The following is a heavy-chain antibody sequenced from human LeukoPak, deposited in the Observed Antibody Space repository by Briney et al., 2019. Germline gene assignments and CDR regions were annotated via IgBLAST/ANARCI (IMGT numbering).Heavy chain of an antibody. Sequence: PSETLSLTCTVSGASISSSSSSWGWVPQPPGKGPEWIGSIYYSGLTYDNPSLKSRVSISVDPSKNHFSLKVSSVTAADTAVYYCASGTFDDYGDYDRGDYFDHWGQGTLVTVSS. J-gene: IGHJ4*02. CDR1: GASISSSSSS. D-gene: IGHD4-17*01. CDR3: ASGTFDDYGDYDRGDYFDH. CDR2: IYYSGLT. V-gene: IGHV4-39*02.